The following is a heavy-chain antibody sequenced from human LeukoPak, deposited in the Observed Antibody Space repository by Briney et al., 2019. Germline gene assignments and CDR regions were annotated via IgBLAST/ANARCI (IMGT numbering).Heavy chain of an antibody. J-gene: IGHJ4*02. Sequence: GGSLRLSCGASGFTFTHRAMHWVRQAPGKGLEWVAVIWSDATNKYYADSVKGRFAISRDDSNNMVYLQMNSLRVEDTAVYYCARDVQRGFDYTNSLDYWGQGTLVTVSS. D-gene: IGHD4-11*01. CDR1: GFTFTHRA. CDR2: IWSDATNK. CDR3: ARDVQRGFDYTNSLDY. V-gene: IGHV3-33*01.